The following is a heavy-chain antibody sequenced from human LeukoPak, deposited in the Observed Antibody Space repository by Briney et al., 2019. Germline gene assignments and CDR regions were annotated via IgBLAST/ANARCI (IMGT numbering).Heavy chain of an antibody. D-gene: IGHD1-26*01. V-gene: IGHV3-74*01. CDR1: GVTFNNYW. Sequence: GGSLRLSCAASGVTFNNYWMHWVRQAPGKGLVWVSRINGGGSTTGYADSVKGRFTISRDNAKNTLYLQMNSLRAEDTAVYYCARTRYTGNNGDYWGQGTLVTVSS. CDR2: INGGGSTT. J-gene: IGHJ4*02. CDR3: ARTRYTGNNGDY.